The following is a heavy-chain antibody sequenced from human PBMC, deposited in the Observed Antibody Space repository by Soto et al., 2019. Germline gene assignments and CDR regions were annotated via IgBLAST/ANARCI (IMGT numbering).Heavy chain of an antibody. CDR1: GFTFSSYS. CDR3: ARDPEWLLHHAFDY. Sequence: EVQLVESGGGLVKPGGSLRLSCAASGFTFSSYSMNWVRQAPGKGLEWVSSISSSSSYIYYADSVKGRFTISRDNAKNSLYLQMNSLRAEDTAVYYCARDPEWLLHHAFDYWGQGTLVTVSS. J-gene: IGHJ4*02. V-gene: IGHV3-21*01. D-gene: IGHD3-3*01. CDR2: ISSSSSYI.